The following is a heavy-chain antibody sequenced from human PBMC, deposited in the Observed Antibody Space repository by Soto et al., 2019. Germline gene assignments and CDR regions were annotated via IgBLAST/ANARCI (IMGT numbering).Heavy chain of an antibody. CDR1: GFTFSRNS. Sequence: PGGSLRLSCEASGFTFSRNSMHWIRQTPGKGLEWVSSISSGSAYMYYADSVKGRFTISRDNAENSLYLQMNSLTVGDTAVYYCARATLRGDFDYWGQGTLVTVSS. V-gene: IGHV3-21*01. CDR2: ISSGSAYM. J-gene: IGHJ4*02. CDR3: ARATLRGDFDY. D-gene: IGHD3-16*01.